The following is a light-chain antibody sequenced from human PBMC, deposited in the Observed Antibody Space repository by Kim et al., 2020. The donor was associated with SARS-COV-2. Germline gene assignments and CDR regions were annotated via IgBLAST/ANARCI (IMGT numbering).Light chain of an antibody. CDR1: QTNPPTC. J-gene: IGKJ2*01. Sequence: SAGKSATLPYRPSQTNPPTCLARYQHKPGQAPRLLIYTPSTSAPGIPDKFRGSGSRTDFTLTNTRLEPEDSALYYCQQLARSPRNFGQGTKLDI. CDR2: TPS. V-gene: IGKV3-20*01. CDR3: QQLARSPRN.